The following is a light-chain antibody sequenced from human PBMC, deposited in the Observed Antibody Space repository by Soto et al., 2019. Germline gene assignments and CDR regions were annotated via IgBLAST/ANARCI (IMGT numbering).Light chain of an antibody. CDR2: DAS. V-gene: IGKV3-20*01. CDR3: QQCVTAPLT. J-gene: IGKJ1*01. CDR1: QSLSKNY. Sequence: EIVLTQSPGTLSLSPGERATLSCRASQSLSKNYLAWYQHKPGQAPRLLIHDASNRATGIPDRFSGSGSGTAFTLTISSLEPEDSAVYYCQQCVTAPLTFGPGTKVEI.